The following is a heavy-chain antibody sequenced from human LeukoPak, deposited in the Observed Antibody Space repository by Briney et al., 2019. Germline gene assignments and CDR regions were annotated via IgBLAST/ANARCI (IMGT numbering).Heavy chain of an antibody. J-gene: IGHJ4*02. D-gene: IGHD2-2*01. V-gene: IGHV1-69*04. CDR2: IIPILGLA. Sequence: SVKVSCKASGGTFSSYAISWVRQAPGQGLEWMGRIIPILGLANYAQKFQGRVTITADKSTSTAYMELSSLRSEDTAVYYCARVGCSSTSCSTGVDYWGQGTLVTVSS. CDR3: ARVGCSSTSCSTGVDY. CDR1: GGTFSSYA.